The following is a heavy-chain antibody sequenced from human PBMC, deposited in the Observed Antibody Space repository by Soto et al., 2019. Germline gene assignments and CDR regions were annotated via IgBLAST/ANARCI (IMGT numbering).Heavy chain of an antibody. V-gene: IGHV1-69*01. Sequence: QVQLVQSGAEVKKPGSSVKVSCKASGGTFSSYAISWVRQAPGQGLEWMGGIIPIFGTANYAQKFQGRVTITADESTSTAYMELSSLRSEDTAVYYCARDRLGYCSGGSCYYTDYWGLGTLVTVSS. D-gene: IGHD2-15*01. J-gene: IGHJ4*02. CDR2: IIPIFGTA. CDR3: ARDRLGYCSGGSCYYTDY. CDR1: GGTFSSYA.